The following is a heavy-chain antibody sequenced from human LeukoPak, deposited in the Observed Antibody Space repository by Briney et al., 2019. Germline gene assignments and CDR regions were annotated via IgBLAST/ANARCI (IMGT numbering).Heavy chain of an antibody. Sequence: SETLSLTCTVSGDSVTTYYWSWIRQPPGKGLEWLGYVYYSGSATYNPSLKSRVTISVDTSKNQFSLRLNSVTAADTAMYYCARSHDHLWGNYPDYWGQGTLVTVSS. V-gene: IGHV4-59*02. D-gene: IGHD3-16*02. CDR2: VYYSGSA. CDR3: ARSHDHLWGNYPDY. J-gene: IGHJ4*02. CDR1: GDSVTTYY.